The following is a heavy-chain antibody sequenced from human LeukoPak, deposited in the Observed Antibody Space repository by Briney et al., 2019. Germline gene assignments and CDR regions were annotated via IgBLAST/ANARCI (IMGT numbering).Heavy chain of an antibody. CDR3: ARGDKELGFES. D-gene: IGHD1-26*01. V-gene: IGHV4-30-4*01. Sequence: TLTLTSSVSGGSFGGGGYLWSWIRQHPGKGLEWIGYINYRGTTYYNPYLKSRLPISIDTSQNHFSLRLTSVSVADTAVYYCARGDKELGFESWGQRPLVTVSS. CDR2: INYRGTT. CDR1: GGSFGGGGYL. J-gene: IGHJ4*02.